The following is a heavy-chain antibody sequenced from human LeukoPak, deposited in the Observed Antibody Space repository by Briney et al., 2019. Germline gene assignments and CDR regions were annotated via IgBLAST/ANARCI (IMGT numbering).Heavy chain of an antibody. J-gene: IGHJ3*02. V-gene: IGHV4-59*01. CDR1: GGSISSYY. Sequence: SETLSLTCTVSGGSISSYYWSWIRQPPGKGLEWIGYIYYSGSTNYNPSLKSRVTISVDTSKNQFSLKLSSVTAADTAVYYCARDGAVDILTGYGAFDIWGQGTMVTVSS. D-gene: IGHD3-9*01. CDR3: ARDGAVDILTGYGAFDI. CDR2: IYYSGST.